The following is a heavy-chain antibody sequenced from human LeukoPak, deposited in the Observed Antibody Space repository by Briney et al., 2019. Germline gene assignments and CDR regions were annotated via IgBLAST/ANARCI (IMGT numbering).Heavy chain of an antibody. CDR2: INPSGVST. Sequence: ASGKFSCKASGYTFTRYYMDWVREAPGQGLGWMGVINPSGVSTSYAQKFQGRVTMTRDTSTSTVYMEVSSLRYEDTAVYYGARDRYDTEKDNWFDLWGQGTLVTVSS. CDR1: GYTFTRYY. CDR3: ARDRYDTEKDNWFDL. V-gene: IGHV1-46*01. D-gene: IGHD3-22*01. J-gene: IGHJ5*02.